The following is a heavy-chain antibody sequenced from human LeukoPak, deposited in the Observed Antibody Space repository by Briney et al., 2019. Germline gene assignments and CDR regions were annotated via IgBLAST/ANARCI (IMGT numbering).Heavy chain of an antibody. CDR3: AKERGFRNSGFDY. V-gene: IGHV3-23*01. J-gene: IGHJ4*02. D-gene: IGHD1-1*01. CDR2: ITGSGDA. CDR1: GFTFSSYV. Sequence: GGSLRLSCAASGFTFSSYVMSWVRQAPGKGLEWVSVITGSGDAYYAGSVQGRFTISRDDSKNTLYLQMNSLRAEDTAVYYCAKERGFRNSGFDYWGQGTLVTVSS.